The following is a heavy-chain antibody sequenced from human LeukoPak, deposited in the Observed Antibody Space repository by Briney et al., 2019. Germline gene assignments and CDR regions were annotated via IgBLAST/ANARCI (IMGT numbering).Heavy chain of an antibody. J-gene: IGHJ4*02. CDR2: IHYSGST. CDR1: GGPISGYY. V-gene: IGHV4-59*01. D-gene: IGHD5-24*01. Sequence: PSETLSLTCTVSGGPISGYYWSWIRQPPGKGLEWIGYIHYSGSTSYSPSLKSRVTISLDTSKNQFSLNLISVTAADTAVYYCARYAADGRNLEHWGQGTLVTVSS. CDR3: ARYAADGRNLEH.